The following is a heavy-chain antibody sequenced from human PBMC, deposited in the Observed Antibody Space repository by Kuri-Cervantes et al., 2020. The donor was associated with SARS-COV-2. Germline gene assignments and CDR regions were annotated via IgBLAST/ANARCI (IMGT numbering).Heavy chain of an antibody. D-gene: IGHD2-15*01. CDR1: GYSFTSYW. J-gene: IGHJ5*02. Sequence: GGSLRLSCKGSGYSFTSYWIGWVRQMPGKGLEWMGIIYPGDSDTGYSPSFQGQVTIPADKSISTAYLQWSSLRASDTAMYYCARRRYCSGGSCYTENNNWFDPWGQGTLVTVSS. CDR3: ARRRYCSGGSCYTENNNWFDP. CDR2: IYPGDSDT. V-gene: IGHV5-51*01.